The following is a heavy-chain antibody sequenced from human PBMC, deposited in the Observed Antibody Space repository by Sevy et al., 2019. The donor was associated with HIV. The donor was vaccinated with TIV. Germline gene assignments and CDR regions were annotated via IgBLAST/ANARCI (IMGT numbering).Heavy chain of an antibody. CDR3: GGICSGGSGLQKYWYFDL. Sequence: GGSLRLSCAASGFTFSSYAMHWVRQAPGKGLEWLAVISYDGSRKYYADSLKGRFTISRDNSMNTLYLQMKSLKSEDRAVYYSGGICSGGSGLQKYWYFDLWGRGTLVTVSS. CDR2: ISYDGSRK. V-gene: IGHV3-30-3*01. J-gene: IGHJ2*01. CDR1: GFTFSSYA. D-gene: IGHD2-15*01.